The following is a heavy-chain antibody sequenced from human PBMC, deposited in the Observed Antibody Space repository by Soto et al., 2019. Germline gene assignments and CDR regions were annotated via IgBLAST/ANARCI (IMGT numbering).Heavy chain of an antibody. CDR2: VSAYNGER. CDR1: GYTFTHYG. D-gene: IGHD6-6*01. CDR3: SRGTSIPASGDY. J-gene: IGHJ4*01. Sequence: QVRLVQSGAEVKKPGASVKVSCKASGYTFTHYGINWVRQAPGQGLEWLGWVSAYNGERRYAQRVQTRVIMTTDTSTTTAYMELRSLRSDDTAVYYCSRGTSIPASGDYWGQGTLVTVSS. V-gene: IGHV1-18*01.